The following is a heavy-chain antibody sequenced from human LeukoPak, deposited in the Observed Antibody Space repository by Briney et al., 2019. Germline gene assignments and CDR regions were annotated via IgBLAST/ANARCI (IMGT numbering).Heavy chain of an antibody. J-gene: IGHJ6*02. V-gene: IGHV3-30*03. CDR2: ISYDGSNK. CDR1: GFTFSSYG. D-gene: IGHD3-22*01. CDR3: ARDVKSSGYYLELQHANYYGMDV. Sequence: PGRSLRLSCAASGFTFSSYGMHWVRQAPGKGLEWVAVISYDGSNKYYADSVKGRFTISRDNSKNTLYLQMNSLRAEDTAVYYCARDVKSSGYYLELQHANYYGMDVWGQGTTVTVSS.